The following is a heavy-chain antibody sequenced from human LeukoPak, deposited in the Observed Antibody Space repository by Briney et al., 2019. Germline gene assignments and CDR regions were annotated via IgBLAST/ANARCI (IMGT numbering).Heavy chain of an antibody. D-gene: IGHD3-16*01. V-gene: IGHV3-21*01. Sequence: GGSLRLSCAASGFTFSSYSMNWVHQAPGKGLEWVSSISSSSTYIYYADSVKGRFTISRDNAKNSLYLQMYSLRAEDTAMYYCAGGPPFDYWGQGTLVTVSS. CDR2: ISSSSTYI. J-gene: IGHJ4*02. CDR3: AGGPPFDY. CDR1: GFTFSSYS.